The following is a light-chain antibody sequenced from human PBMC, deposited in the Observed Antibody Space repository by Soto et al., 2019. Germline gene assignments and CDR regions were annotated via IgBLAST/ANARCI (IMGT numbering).Light chain of an antibody. J-gene: IGLJ2*01. CDR1: STDVGEYNY. V-gene: IGLV2-8*01. CDR2: EVN. Sequence: QPVLTQPPSASGSPGQSVTIPCAGTSTDVGEYNYVSWYQQHPGKVPKLIIFEVNKRPSGVPDRFSGSKSGDTASLTVSGLQAEDEADYCCSSLVGAPVIFGGGTQLTVL. CDR3: SSLVGAPVI.